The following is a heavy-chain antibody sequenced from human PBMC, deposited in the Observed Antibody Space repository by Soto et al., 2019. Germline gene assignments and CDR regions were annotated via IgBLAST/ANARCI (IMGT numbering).Heavy chain of an antibody. CDR3: AKFPLHKKYCSSTSCTAYYYYGMDV. CDR2: IIPIFGTA. Sequence: QVQLVQYGAEVKKPGSSVKVSCKASGGTFSSYAISWVRQAPGQGLEWMGGIIPIFGTANYAQKFQGRVTITADESTSKAYMELISLRSEDTAVYYCAKFPLHKKYCSSTSCTAYYYYGMDVLGQGNTVTVSS. CDR1: GGTFSSYA. J-gene: IGHJ6*02. D-gene: IGHD2-2*01. V-gene: IGHV1-69*01.